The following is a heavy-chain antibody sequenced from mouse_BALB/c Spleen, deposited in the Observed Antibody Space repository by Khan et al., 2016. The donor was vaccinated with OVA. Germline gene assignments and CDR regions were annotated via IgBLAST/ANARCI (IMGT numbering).Heavy chain of an antibody. CDR2: INPSNGGT. V-gene: IGHV1S81*02. CDR3: TRSGYGAFAY. CDR1: GYTFTSYY. D-gene: IGHD1-1*02. Sequence: QVQLKQSGAELVKPGASVRLSCKASGYTFTSYYLYWVKQRPGHGLEWIGDINPSNGGTNFNENFKTKATLTVDKSSSTAYMQLRSLTSEDSAVYYCTRSGYGAFAYWGQGTLVTVSA. J-gene: IGHJ3*01.